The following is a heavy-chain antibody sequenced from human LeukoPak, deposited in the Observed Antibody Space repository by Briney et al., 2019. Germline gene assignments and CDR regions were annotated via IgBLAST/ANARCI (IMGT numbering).Heavy chain of an antibody. Sequence: SETLSLTCTVSGGSINSYYWTWIRQPPGKGLEWIACIYYNGITNYKSSLESRLTISVDTSKNQFSLRLRSVTAADTAVYYCARQNPRGSKKGWFDPWGQGTLVTVSS. CDR2: IYYNGIT. J-gene: IGHJ5*02. D-gene: IGHD6-25*01. V-gene: IGHV4-59*08. CDR1: GGSINSYY. CDR3: ARQNPRGSKKGWFDP.